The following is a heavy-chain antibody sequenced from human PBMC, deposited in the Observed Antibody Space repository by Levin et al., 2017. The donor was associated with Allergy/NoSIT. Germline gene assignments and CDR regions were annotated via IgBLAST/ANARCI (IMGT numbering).Heavy chain of an antibody. CDR3: TRNDPVEDWSYGGVGY. CDR1: GLPVTHHY. V-gene: IGHV3-66*01. Sequence: PSGGSLLLSFFFSGLPVTHHYVSWVRQAPGKGLEWVSTFYSDDTAHYTDSVKGRFTLSRDTSKSTVYLQMNSLRAEDTAIYYCTRNDPVEDWSYGGVGYWGQGTLVVVSS. J-gene: IGHJ4*02. CDR2: FYSDDTA. D-gene: IGHD1-7*01.